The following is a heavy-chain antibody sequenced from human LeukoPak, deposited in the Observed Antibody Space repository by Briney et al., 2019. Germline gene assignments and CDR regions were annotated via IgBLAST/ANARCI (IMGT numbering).Heavy chain of an antibody. V-gene: IGHV4-30-2*01. CDR2: ISHSGGT. CDR1: GGSISSADYY. J-gene: IGHJ5*02. Sequence: PSETLSLTCTVSGGSISSADYYWTWIRQPPGKGLEWIGYISHSGGTYYNSSLLSRVTISADASKNQFFLTLGSVTAADTAVYYCARSFYCGGDCYYNWFDPWGQGTLVTVSS. CDR3: ARSFYCGGDCYYNWFDP. D-gene: IGHD2-21*02.